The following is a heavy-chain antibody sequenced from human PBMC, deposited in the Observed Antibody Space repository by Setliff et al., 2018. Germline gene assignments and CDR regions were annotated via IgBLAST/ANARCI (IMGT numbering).Heavy chain of an antibody. D-gene: IGHD1-26*01. CDR1: DGSLSTYY. Sequence: SETLSLTCTVSDGSLSTYYWSWIRQPPGKGLEWIGSFYSGGTTFYNTSLESRLTISVDTSKNQFSLKLRSVTAADTAVYYCARTGTYRYFDSWGQGTLVTVSS. V-gene: IGHV4-39*01. J-gene: IGHJ4*02. CDR2: FYSGGTT. CDR3: ARTGTYRYFDS.